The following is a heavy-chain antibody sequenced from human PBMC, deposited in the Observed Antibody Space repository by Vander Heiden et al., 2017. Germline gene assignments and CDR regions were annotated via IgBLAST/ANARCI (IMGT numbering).Heavy chain of an antibody. V-gene: IGHV4-39*01. D-gene: IGHD4-17*01. J-gene: IGHJ4*02. CDR2: INYAGST. Sequence: QLHLQESGPGPVKPSETLSLTCTVSGGSVTSSSYYWGWIRQPPGKGLEWMGSINYAGSTYYTPSLKSRVTISIDTPKNQFSLDLNSVTAADTAIYYCARHSGYGDCDYWGQGTLVTVSS. CDR1: GGSVTSSSYY. CDR3: ARHSGYGDCDY.